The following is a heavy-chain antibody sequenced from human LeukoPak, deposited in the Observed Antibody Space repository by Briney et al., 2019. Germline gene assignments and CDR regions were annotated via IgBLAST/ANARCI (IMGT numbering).Heavy chain of an antibody. Sequence: QPGGSLRLSCAASGFTFSIYWMTWVRQAPGKGLEWVANIKQDGSEKYYVDSVKGRFTISRDNAKNSLYLQMNTLRDEDTALYYCARAPRLSTGSYSPFDYWGQGTLVTVSS. CDR1: GFTFSIYW. CDR2: IKQDGSEK. D-gene: IGHD1-26*01. CDR3: ARAPRLSTGSYSPFDY. V-gene: IGHV3-7*01. J-gene: IGHJ4*02.